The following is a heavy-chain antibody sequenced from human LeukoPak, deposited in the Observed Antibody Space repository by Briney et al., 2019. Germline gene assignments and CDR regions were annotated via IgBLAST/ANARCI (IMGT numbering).Heavy chain of an antibody. CDR1: GFTFGDYA. D-gene: IGHD2-2*01. V-gene: IGHV3-49*03. J-gene: IGHJ5*02. CDR2: IRSKAYGGTT. Sequence: PGGSLRLSCTASGFTFGDYAMSWFRQAPGKGLEWVGFIRSKAYGGTTEYAASVKGRFTISRDDSKSIAYLQMNSLKTEDTAVYYCTKQGCSSTSCHLSSRYNWFDPWGQGTLVTVSS. CDR3: TKQGCSSTSCHLSSRYNWFDP.